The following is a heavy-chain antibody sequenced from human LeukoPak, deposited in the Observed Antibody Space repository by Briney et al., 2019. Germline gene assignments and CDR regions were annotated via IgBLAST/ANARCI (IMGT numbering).Heavy chain of an antibody. D-gene: IGHD6-19*01. CDR1: GYTFTSYD. CDR2: ISAYNGNT. Sequence: GASVKVSCKASGYTFTSYDINWVRQATGQGLEWMGWISAYNGNTNYAQKLQGRVTMTTDTSTSTAYMELRSLRSDDTAVYYCARGGYSSGWYYFDYWGQGTLVTVSS. J-gene: IGHJ4*02. V-gene: IGHV1-18*01. CDR3: ARGGYSSGWYYFDY.